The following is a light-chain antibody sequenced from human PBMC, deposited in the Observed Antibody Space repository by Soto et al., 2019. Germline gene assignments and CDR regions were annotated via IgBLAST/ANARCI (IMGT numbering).Light chain of an antibody. CDR1: QNVSTY. CDR2: DAS. CDR3: QQRTNWLT. J-gene: IGKJ3*01. Sequence: EIVLTQSPATLSLSPGERVTLSCRASQNVSTYLAWYQQKPGQAPRLLIYDASDRATGIPARFSGSGSGTDFPLTISSPEPEDSAVYCCQQRTNWLTFGPGTKVDIK. V-gene: IGKV3-11*01.